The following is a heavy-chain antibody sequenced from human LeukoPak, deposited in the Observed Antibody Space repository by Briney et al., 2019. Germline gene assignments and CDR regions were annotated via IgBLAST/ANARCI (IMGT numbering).Heavy chain of an antibody. V-gene: IGHV3-48*03. CDR2: ISSSGSTI. CDR1: GFTFSSYE. D-gene: IGHD3-22*01. J-gene: IGHJ4*02. CDR3: ARGGPYYYDSSGYYPFDY. Sequence: GGSLRLSCAASGFTFSSYEMNWVRQVPGKGLEWVSYISSSGSTIYYADSVKGRFTISRDNAKNSLYLQMNSLRAEDTAVYYCARGGPYYYDSSGYYPFDYWGQGTLVTVSS.